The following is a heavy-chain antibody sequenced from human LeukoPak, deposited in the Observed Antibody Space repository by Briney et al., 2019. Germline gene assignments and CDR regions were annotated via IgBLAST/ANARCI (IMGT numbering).Heavy chain of an antibody. J-gene: IGHJ3*02. CDR3: ATDMRNYDYVWGSPRHAFDI. D-gene: IGHD3-16*01. Sequence: ASVKVSCKVSGYTLTELSMHWVRQAPGKGLEWMGGFDPEDGETIYAQKFQGRVTMTEDTSTDTAYMELSSLRSEDTAVYYRATDMRNYDYVWGSPRHAFDIWGQGTMVTVSS. V-gene: IGHV1-24*01. CDR2: FDPEDGET. CDR1: GYTLTELS.